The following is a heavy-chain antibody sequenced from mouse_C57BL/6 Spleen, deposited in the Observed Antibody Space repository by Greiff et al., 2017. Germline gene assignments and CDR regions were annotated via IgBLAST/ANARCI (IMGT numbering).Heavy chain of an antibody. CDR3: TVSAQAPFAY. J-gene: IGHJ3*01. D-gene: IGHD3-2*02. CDR2: IYPGSGNT. V-gene: IGHV1-66*01. CDR1: GYSFTSYY. Sequence: VQLVESGPELVKPGASVKISCKASGYSFTSYYIHWVKQRPGQGLEWIGWIYPGSGNTKYNEKFKGKATLTADTSSSTAYMQLSSLTSEDSAVYYSTVSAQAPFAYWGQGTLVTVSA.